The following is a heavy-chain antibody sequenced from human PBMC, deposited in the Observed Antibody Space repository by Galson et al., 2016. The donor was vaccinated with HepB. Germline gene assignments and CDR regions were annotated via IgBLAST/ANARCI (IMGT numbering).Heavy chain of an antibody. D-gene: IGHD6-19*01. CDR3: AKDGWLVRGVFDY. Sequence: SLRLSCAASGFTFSSYAMSWVRQAPGRGLEWVSAITGTGVVTYYADSVKGRFTISRDKSNNTLYLQMNSLRAEDTAVYYCAKDGWLVRGVFDYWGQGTLVSVSS. CDR1: GFTFSSYA. CDR2: ITGTGVVT. J-gene: IGHJ4*02. V-gene: IGHV3-23*01.